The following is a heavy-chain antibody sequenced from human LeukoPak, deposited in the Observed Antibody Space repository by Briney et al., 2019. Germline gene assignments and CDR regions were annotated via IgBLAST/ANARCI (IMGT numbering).Heavy chain of an antibody. J-gene: IGHJ3*01. CDR2: INQDGSEE. Sequence: GGSLRLSCAASGFTFRTYWMSWIRQAPGKEPEWVADINQDGSEEYYLQSVRGRFTVSRDNAQNAVFLQMTNLRADDTAVYYCARWKMELQRNAFDLWGQGTVVTVSS. CDR3: ARWKMELQRNAFDL. D-gene: IGHD1-26*01. CDR1: GFTFRTYW. V-gene: IGHV3-7*01.